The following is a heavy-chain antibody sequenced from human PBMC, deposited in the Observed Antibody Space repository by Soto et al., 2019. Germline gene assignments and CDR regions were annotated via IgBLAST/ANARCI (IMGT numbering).Heavy chain of an antibody. CDR1: GGSFSGYY. CDR3: ERAWFSSTQTFDY. Sequence: QVHLQQWGAGLLKPSETLSLTCALSGGSFSGYYWSWIRQSPGKGLEWIGEINPSGSTNYNPSLKTRVTISTDTPMNQFYLKLTSVTAADTAMYYCERAWFSSTQTFDYWGQGTLVTVSS. J-gene: IGHJ4*02. D-gene: IGHD6-19*01. CDR2: INPSGST. V-gene: IGHV4-34*02.